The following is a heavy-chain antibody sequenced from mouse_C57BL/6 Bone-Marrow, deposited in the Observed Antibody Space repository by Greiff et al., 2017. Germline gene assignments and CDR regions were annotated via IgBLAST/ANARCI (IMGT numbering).Heavy chain of an antibody. CDR1: GFTFSDYG. D-gene: IGHD1-1*01. CDR3: ARGITTVENYAMDY. Sequence: EVQLVASGGGLVKPGGSLKLSCAASGFTFSDYGMHWVRQAPEKGLAWVAYISSGSSTIYSADTVQGRFTISRDNAKNTLYLQMTRLRSEDTAMYYCARGITTVENYAMDYWGQGTSVTVSS. J-gene: IGHJ4*01. V-gene: IGHV5-17*01. CDR2: ISSGSSTI.